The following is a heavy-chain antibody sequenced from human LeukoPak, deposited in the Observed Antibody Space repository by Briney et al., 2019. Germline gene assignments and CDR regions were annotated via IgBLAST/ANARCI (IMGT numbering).Heavy chain of an antibody. J-gene: IGHJ2*01. Sequence: PSQTLSLTCTVSRVSTSRYYRTWIRHPLEKGLECIGYIYYSVSAYYNPSLKSRVTISVDTSKNQLSLNVISLTAADTAVYYCARVRTWGSEWYFDLWGRGTLVTVSS. CDR1: RVSTSRYY. CDR3: ARVRTWGSEWYFDL. CDR2: IYYSVSA. D-gene: IGHD7-27*01. V-gene: IGHV4-59*01.